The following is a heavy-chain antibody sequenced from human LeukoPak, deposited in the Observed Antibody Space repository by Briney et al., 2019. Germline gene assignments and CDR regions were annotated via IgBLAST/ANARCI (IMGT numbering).Heavy chain of an antibody. V-gene: IGHV1-18*01. J-gene: IGHJ4*02. Sequence: ASVKVSCKASGYTFTSYGISWVRQAPGQGLEWMGWISAYNGNTNYAQKLQGRVTMTTDTSTSTAYMELRSLRSDDTAVYYCARAPSIAVAGTFSDYWGQGTLSPSPQ. CDR2: ISAYNGNT. CDR1: GYTFTSYG. D-gene: IGHD6-19*01. CDR3: ARAPSIAVAGTFSDY.